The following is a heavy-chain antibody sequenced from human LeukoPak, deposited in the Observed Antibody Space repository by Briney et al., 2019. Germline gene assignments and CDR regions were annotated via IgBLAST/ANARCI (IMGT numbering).Heavy chain of an antibody. CDR1: GYTLTGYY. J-gene: IGHJ5*02. CDR2: INPNSGGT. D-gene: IGHD3-10*01. V-gene: IGHV1-2*02. CDR3: ARDHYYGSGTYPTLGLNP. Sequence: ASVKVSCKASGYTLTGYYMHWVRQAPGQGLEWMGWINPNSGGTNYAQKFQGRVTMTRDTSISTAYMELSRLRSDDTAVFYCARDHYYGSGTYPTLGLNPWGQGTLVTVSS.